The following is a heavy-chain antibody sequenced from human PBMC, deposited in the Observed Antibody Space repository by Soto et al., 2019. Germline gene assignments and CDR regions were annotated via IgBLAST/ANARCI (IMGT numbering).Heavy chain of an antibody. CDR1: GYTFTSYY. V-gene: IGHV1-46*03. CDR2: INPSGGST. Sequence: ASVKVSCKASGYTFTSYYMHWVRQAPGQGLEWMGIINPSGGSTSYAQKFQGRVTMTRDTSTSTVYMELSSLRSEDTAVYNCARGSRLRYFDWSPGFDYWGQGTLVTVSS. CDR3: ARGSRLRYFDWSPGFDY. J-gene: IGHJ4*02. D-gene: IGHD3-9*01.